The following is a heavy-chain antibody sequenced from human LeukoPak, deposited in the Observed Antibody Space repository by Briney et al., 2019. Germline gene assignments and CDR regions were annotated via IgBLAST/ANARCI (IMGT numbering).Heavy chain of an antibody. J-gene: IGHJ4*02. Sequence: SVKVSCKASGYTFTGYYMHWVRQAPGQGLEWMGWINPNSGGTNYAQKFQGRVTMTRDTSISTAYMELSRLRSDDTAVYYCARVPYYDSSGYYYLDYWGQGTLVTVSS. D-gene: IGHD3-22*01. CDR1: GYTFTGYY. CDR2: INPNSGGT. CDR3: ARVPYYDSSGYYYLDY. V-gene: IGHV1-2*02.